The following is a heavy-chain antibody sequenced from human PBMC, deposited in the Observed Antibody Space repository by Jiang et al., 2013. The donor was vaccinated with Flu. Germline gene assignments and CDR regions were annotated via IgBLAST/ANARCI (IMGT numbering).Heavy chain of an antibody. CDR2: VSTSGAGT. J-gene: IGHJ3*02. D-gene: IGHD1-1*01. CDR1: GYTFTNYG. Sequence: EVKKPGASVKVSCEASGYTFTNYGISWVRQAPGQGLEWMGWVSTSGAGTNLAQKFQGRVTMTTDTSTSIVYMDLRSLRSDDTAMYYCARDWYDDRVSSHDTFEIWGQGTAVTVSS. V-gene: IGHV1-18*04. CDR3: ARDWYDDRVSSHDTFEI.